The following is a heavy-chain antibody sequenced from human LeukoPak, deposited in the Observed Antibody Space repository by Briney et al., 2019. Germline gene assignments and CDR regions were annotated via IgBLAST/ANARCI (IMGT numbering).Heavy chain of an antibody. CDR1: GGSISSGSYY. D-gene: IGHD5-18*01. CDR3: ASDYVDTAYTYDY. Sequence: SETLSLTCTVSGGSISSGSYYWSWIRQPPGKGLEWIGYIYYSGSTNYNPSLKSRVTISVDTSKNQFSLKLSSVTAADTAVYYCASDYVDTAYTYDYWGQGTLVTVSS. J-gene: IGHJ4*02. V-gene: IGHV4-61*01. CDR2: IYYSGST.